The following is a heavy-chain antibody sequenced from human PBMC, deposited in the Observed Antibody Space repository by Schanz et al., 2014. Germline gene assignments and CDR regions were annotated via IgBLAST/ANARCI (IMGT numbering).Heavy chain of an antibody. Sequence: EVQLLESGGGLVEPGGSLRLSCAASGFTFSSYAMNWLRQAPGKGLEWVSSISSGGGSTYYADSVKGRFTISRDNSKNTLYLQMKSLRAEDTAVYYCARVKYCTITRCYRTETEGIYYMDVWGKGTTVTVSS. V-gene: IGHV3-23*01. J-gene: IGHJ6*03. D-gene: IGHD2-2*01. CDR2: ISSGGGST. CDR1: GFTFSSYA. CDR3: ARVKYCTITRCYRTETEGIYYMDV.